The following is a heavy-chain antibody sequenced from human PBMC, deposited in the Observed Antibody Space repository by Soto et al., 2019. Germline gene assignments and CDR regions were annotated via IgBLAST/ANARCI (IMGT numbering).Heavy chain of an antibody. CDR3: ASQKNGYNWIYGGDY. CDR1: GGTFSSYA. Sequence: GASVEVSCKASGGTFSSYAMSWVRQAPGQGLEWMGGIIPIFGTANYAQKFQGKVTITADESTSTAYMELSSLRSEDTAVYYCASQKNGYNWIYGGDYWGQGTLVTVSS. CDR2: IIPIFGTA. V-gene: IGHV1-69*13. J-gene: IGHJ4*02. D-gene: IGHD1-7*01.